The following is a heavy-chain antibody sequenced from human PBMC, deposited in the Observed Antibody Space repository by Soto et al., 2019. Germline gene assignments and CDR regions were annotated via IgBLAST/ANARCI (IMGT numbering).Heavy chain of an antibody. V-gene: IGHV3-23*01. J-gene: IGHJ4*02. CDR2: IRATGGET. CDR1: GFTFRNFV. Sequence: EVHLLESGGGMVQPGGSLRVSCAASGFTFRNFVMSWVRQAPGKGLEWVSAIRATGGETFYADSVKGRFTISRDNSKNTLYLQMNSLRDEDTALYFCAQDRGWGVVSPSHDYWGQGTRVTVSS. D-gene: IGHD2-21*01. CDR3: AQDRGWGVVSPSHDY.